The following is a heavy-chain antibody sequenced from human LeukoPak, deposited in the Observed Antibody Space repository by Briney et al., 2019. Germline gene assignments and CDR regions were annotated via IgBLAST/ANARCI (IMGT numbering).Heavy chain of an antibody. CDR2: ISRTSHTI. D-gene: IGHD6-19*01. CDR3: ARYLGGWSFDY. CDR1: GFTFSNYD. Sequence: GSLRLSCAASGFTFSNYDMIWVRQAPGKGLEWVSYISRTSHTIYYADSVKGRFTISRDNAKNSLYLQMNSLRVEDTAVYSCARYLGGWSFDYWGQGTLVTVSS. J-gene: IGHJ4*02. V-gene: IGHV3-48*01.